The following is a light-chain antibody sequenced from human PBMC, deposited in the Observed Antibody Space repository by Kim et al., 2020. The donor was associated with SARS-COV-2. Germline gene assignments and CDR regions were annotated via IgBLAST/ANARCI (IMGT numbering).Light chain of an antibody. CDR1: SGHSSYI. CDR3: ETWDSTLKV. Sequence: QPVLTQSSSASASLGSSVKLTCTLSSGHSSYIIAWHQQQPGKAPRYLMKLEGSGSYNKGSGVPDRFSGSSSGADRYLTISNLQSEDEADYYCETWDSTLKVFGGGTQLTVL. J-gene: IGLJ3*02. V-gene: IGLV4-60*03. CDR2: LEGSGSY.